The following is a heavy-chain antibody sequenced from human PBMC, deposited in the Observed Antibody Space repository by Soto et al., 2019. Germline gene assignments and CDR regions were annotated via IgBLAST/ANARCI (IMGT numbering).Heavy chain of an antibody. CDR1: GFTFSKYG. CDR2: IFYDGFNE. CDR3: VRWWGSGVLLWCLDL. V-gene: IGHV3-33*01. Sequence: QVQLVESGGGVVQPGTSLRLSCAASGFTFSKYGMHWVRQAPGKGLDWGAVIFYDGFNEYYADSVRGRFTISRDNSGNKVYLPMNILMAEDTADYYCVRWWGSGVLLWCLDLWGQGTVVVVSS. D-gene: IGHD6-19*01. J-gene: IGHJ3*01.